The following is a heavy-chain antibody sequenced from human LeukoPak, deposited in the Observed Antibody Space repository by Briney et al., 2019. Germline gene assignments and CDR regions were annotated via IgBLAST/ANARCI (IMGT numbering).Heavy chain of an antibody. CDR1: GFTFNSYA. Sequence: GGSLRLSCAASGFTFNSYAMSWVRQAPGKGLEWVSAISGSGGSTYYADSVKGRFTISRDNSKNTLHLQMNSLRAEDTAVYYCAKDLVGGDSRGYYYHDYWGQVTLVTVSS. CDR3: AKDLVGGDSRGYYYHDY. CDR2: ISGSGGST. J-gene: IGHJ4*02. D-gene: IGHD3-22*01. V-gene: IGHV3-23*01.